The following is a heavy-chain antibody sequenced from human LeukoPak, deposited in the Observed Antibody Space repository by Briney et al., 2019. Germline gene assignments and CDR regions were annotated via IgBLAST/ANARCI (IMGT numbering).Heavy chain of an antibody. Sequence: SETLSLTCTVSGGSISSGGYYWSWIRQHPGKGLEWIGYIYYSGSTYYNPSLKSRVTISVDTSKNQFSLKLSSATAADTAVYYCARNYGDYTGYAFDIWGQGTMVTVSS. CDR1: GGSISSGGYY. D-gene: IGHD4-17*01. CDR2: IYYSGST. J-gene: IGHJ3*02. V-gene: IGHV4-31*03. CDR3: ARNYGDYTGYAFDI.